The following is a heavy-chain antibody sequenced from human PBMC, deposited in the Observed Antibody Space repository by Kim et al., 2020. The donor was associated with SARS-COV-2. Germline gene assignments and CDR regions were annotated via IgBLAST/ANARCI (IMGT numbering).Heavy chain of an antibody. CDR2: INHSGST. CDR3: ARGRSGSGSYYGYFDY. V-gene: IGHV4-34*01. D-gene: IGHD3-10*01. CDR1: GGSFSGYY. Sequence: SETLSLTCAVYGGSFSGYYWSWIRQPPGKGLEWIGEINHSGSTNYNPSLKSRVTISVDTSKNQFSLKLSSVTAADTAVYYCARGRSGSGSYYGYFDYWGQGTLVTVSS. J-gene: IGHJ4*02.